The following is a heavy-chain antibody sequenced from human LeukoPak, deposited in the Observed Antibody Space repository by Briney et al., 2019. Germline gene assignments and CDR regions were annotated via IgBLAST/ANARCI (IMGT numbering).Heavy chain of an antibody. V-gene: IGHV3-30*18. CDR3: AKGEDGYIDY. Sequence: GGSLRLSCAASGFTFSSYGMHWVRQAPGKGLEWVAVISYDGSNKYYADSVKGRFTISRDNSKNTLYLQMNSLRAEDTAVYYCAKGEDGYIDYWGQGTPVTVSS. CDR1: GFTFSSYG. J-gene: IGHJ4*02. D-gene: IGHD5-24*01. CDR2: ISYDGSNK.